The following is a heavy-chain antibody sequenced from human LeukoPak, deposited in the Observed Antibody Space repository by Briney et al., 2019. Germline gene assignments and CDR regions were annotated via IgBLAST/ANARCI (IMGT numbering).Heavy chain of an antibody. D-gene: IGHD2-2*02. J-gene: IGHJ4*02. CDR3: ASGSYCSSTSCYTNPDY. V-gene: IGHV3-7*01. CDR2: IKQDGSEK. Sequence: VGSLRLSCAASGFTFSSYWMSWVRQAPGKGLEWVANIKQDGSEKYYVDSVKGRFTISRDNAKNSLYLQMNSLRAEDTAVYYCASGSYCSSTSCYTNPDYWGQGTLVTVSS. CDR1: GFTFSSYW.